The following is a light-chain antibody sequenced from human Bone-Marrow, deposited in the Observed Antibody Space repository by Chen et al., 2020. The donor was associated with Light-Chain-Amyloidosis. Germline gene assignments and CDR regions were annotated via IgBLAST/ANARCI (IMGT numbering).Light chain of an antibody. Sequence: DIVLTQSPDSLAVSLGERATINCKSSQSIQYNSDNKNYLAWYQQKPGQPPKLLIYWGSTRESGDPYRFRGSGSDTDFTHTSSSLQAEDVSGYYCQQYYSTPLTFGQGTRVEIK. CDR2: WGS. CDR3: QQYYSTPLT. CDR1: QSIQYNSDNKNY. J-gene: IGKJ1*01. V-gene: IGKV4-1*01.